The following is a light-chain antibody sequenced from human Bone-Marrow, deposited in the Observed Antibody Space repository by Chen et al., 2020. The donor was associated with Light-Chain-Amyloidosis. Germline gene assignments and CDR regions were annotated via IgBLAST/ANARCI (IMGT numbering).Light chain of an antibody. Sequence: SYELKQPHSLSVAPGQTARITCSGDDLPTKYAYWYQQKPGQAPVLVIHRDTERPSGISERFSGSSSGTTATLTISGVQAEDEADYHCQSADSSGTYEVIFGGGTKLTVL. CDR1: DLPTKY. CDR2: RDT. V-gene: IGLV3-25*03. J-gene: IGLJ2*01. CDR3: QSADSSGTYEVI.